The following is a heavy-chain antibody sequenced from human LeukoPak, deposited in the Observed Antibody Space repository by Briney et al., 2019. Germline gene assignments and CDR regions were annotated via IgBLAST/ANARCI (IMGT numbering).Heavy chain of an antibody. D-gene: IGHD6-13*01. CDR1: GFTFSSYE. V-gene: IGHV3-48*03. J-gene: IGHJ4*02. CDR3: ARVGVFSSSWLLY. Sequence: GGSLRLSCAASGFTFSSYEMNWVRQAPGKGLEWVSYISSSGSTIYYADSVKGRFTISRDNAKNSLYLQMNSLRAEDTAVYYCARVGVFSSSWLLYWGQGTLVTVSS. CDR2: ISSSGSTI.